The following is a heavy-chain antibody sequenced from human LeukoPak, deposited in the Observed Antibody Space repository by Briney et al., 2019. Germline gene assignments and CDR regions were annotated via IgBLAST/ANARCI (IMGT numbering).Heavy chain of an antibody. CDR1: GSRFTIYW. CDR2: IYPCDSDT. Sequence: AGASLQISCQCSGSRFTIYWIGWARQLPGKGLEGMGTIYPCDSDTRYSPSFQGQVTISADKSISTAYLQWSSLKASDTAMYYCARIDYYYYYFDLWGKGTAVSVSS. V-gene: IGHV5-51*01. J-gene: IGHJ6*03. CDR3: ARIDYYYYYFDL.